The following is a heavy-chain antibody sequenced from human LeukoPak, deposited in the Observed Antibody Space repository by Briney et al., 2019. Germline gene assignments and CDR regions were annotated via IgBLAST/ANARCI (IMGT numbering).Heavy chain of an antibody. CDR2: IYYSGST. CDR3: ARDGSGSYYFDY. V-gene: IGHV4-59*01. D-gene: IGHD1-26*01. Sequence: PSETLSLTCTVSGGSISSYYWSWLRQPPGKGLGWIGYIYYSGSTNYNPSLKSRVTISVDTSKNQFSLKLSSVTAADTAVYYCARDGSGSYYFDYWGQGTLVTVSS. CDR1: GGSISSYY. J-gene: IGHJ4*02.